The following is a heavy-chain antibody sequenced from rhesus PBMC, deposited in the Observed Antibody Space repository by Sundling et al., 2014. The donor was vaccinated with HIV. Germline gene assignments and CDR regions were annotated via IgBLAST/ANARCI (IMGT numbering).Heavy chain of an antibody. Sequence: QVQLQESGPGLVKPSETLSLTCTVSGASMSSYWWSWIRQPPGNGLEWIGEINGNSGSTNYNPSLKSRVTISRDTSKNQFSLKLSSVTAADTAVYYCAIEGVYGTTVDYWGQGVLVTVSS. CDR2: INGNSGST. V-gene: IGHV4-80*01. CDR3: AIEGVYGTTVDY. J-gene: IGHJ4*01. CDR1: GASMSSYW. D-gene: IGHD6-13*01.